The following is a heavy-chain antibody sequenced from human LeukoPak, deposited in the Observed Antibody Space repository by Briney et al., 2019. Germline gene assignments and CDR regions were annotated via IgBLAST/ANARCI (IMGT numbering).Heavy chain of an antibody. J-gene: IGHJ3*02. CDR3: AKAGGSGYYNDAFDI. D-gene: IGHD3-22*01. V-gene: IGHV3-9*03. CDR1: GFTFDDCA. Sequence: PGRSLRLSCGASGFTFDDCAMHWVRQAPGKGLEWVSGISWNSDRKGYADSVKGRFTISRDNAKNSLYLQMSSLRAEDMALYYCAKAGGSGYYNDAFDIWGQGTMVTVSS. CDR2: ISWNSDRK.